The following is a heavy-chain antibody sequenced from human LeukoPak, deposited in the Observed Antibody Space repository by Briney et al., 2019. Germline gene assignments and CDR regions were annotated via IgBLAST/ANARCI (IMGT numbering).Heavy chain of an antibody. D-gene: IGHD5-24*01. Sequence: PGGSLRLSCAASGFTFSNYAMHWVRQAPGRGLEWVAVISSDGSNKYYADSVKGRFTISRDNSKNMLFLQMNSLRAEDTAVYYCAKAEMTTTNYYFDYWGQGTLVTVS. CDR1: GFTFSNYA. V-gene: IGHV3-30-3*01. J-gene: IGHJ4*02. CDR2: ISSDGSNK. CDR3: AKAEMTTTNYYFDY.